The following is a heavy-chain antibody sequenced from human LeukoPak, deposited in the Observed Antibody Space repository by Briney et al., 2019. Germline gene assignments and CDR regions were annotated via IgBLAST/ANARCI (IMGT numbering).Heavy chain of an antibody. D-gene: IGHD6-6*01. Sequence: SETLSLTCSVSGGSVSHYYWSWIRQPPGKGLEWIGYVYYTGSTNYNPSLKSRVTMFEDKSKNQFSLRLYSVTVADTAVYYCARHFAYSSSSYFDYWGQGSLVTVSS. CDR1: GGSVSHYY. CDR3: ARHFAYSSSSYFDY. J-gene: IGHJ4*02. V-gene: IGHV4-59*08. CDR2: VYYTGST.